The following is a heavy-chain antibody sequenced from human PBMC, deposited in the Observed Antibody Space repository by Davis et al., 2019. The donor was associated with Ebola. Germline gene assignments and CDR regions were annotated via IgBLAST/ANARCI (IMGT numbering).Heavy chain of an antibody. CDR2: IKSKIDGGTT. V-gene: IGHV3-15*01. CDR1: GLTFSDAW. CDR3: TADVVPAATRGVYYYYYYMDV. J-gene: IGHJ6*03. D-gene: IGHD2-2*01. Sequence: GESLKISCGASGLTFSDAWVGWARQAPGKGLEWLGRIKSKIDGGTTDYAEPVKGRFTISRDDSKSIAYLQMNSLKTEDTAVYYCTADVVPAATRGVYYYYYYMDVWGKGTTVTVSS.